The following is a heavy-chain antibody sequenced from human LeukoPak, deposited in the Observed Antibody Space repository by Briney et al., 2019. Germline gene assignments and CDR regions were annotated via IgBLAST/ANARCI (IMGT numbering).Heavy chain of an antibody. CDR2: INPNNGGT. D-gene: IGHD3-22*01. J-gene: IGHJ4*02. Sequence: ASVKVSCKASGYTFTSYDINWGRQAPGQGLEWMGWINPNNGGTKYEQKFQERVTMTRDTSISKDSMELGRLRSDDTAVYYCARDERYDSSGYPFDYWGQGTLVTVSS. CDR1: GYTFTSYD. V-gene: IGHV1-2*02. CDR3: ARDERYDSSGYPFDY.